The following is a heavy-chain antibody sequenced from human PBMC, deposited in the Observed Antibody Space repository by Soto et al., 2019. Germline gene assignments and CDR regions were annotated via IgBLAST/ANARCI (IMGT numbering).Heavy chain of an antibody. D-gene: IGHD3-10*01. CDR3: ARAASDYFASGMYMPSYIHV. CDR2: IKQDGSEK. V-gene: IGHV3-7*04. CDR1: VFTFSSYW. Sequence: EVQVVESGGGLVQHGGSLRCSCDGSVFTFSSYWMTWVHQAPGRAQEWVVNIKQDGSEKNYVSYVKGRFTISRENAKNSLYLQMQSLTADDTVVSYCARAASDYFASGMYMPSYIHVSRNCTTVTVSS. J-gene: IGHJ6*03.